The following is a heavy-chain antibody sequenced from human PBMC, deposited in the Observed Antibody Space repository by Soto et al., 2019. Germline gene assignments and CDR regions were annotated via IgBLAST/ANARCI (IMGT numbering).Heavy chain of an antibody. D-gene: IGHD1-7*01. Sequence: GGSLRLSCRASGFNFDNYGMHWVRQAPGKGLEWVAVITYDGSNKYYADSVTGRFTISRDNSKNTLSLHLNTLKPEDTAVYHCAKDRVGGTFYTPLGFWGQGTLVTVSS. CDR1: GFNFDNYG. J-gene: IGHJ4*02. CDR2: ITYDGSNK. V-gene: IGHV3-30*18. CDR3: AKDRVGGTFYTPLGF.